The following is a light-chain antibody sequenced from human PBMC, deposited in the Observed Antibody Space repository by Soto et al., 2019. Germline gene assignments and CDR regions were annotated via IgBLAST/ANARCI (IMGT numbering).Light chain of an antibody. CDR3: QQYNNWPPIT. Sequence: EIVLTQSPGTLSLSPGETATLSCRASQTGDSRYLAWYQQKAGQAPRLLIYGASTRATGIPARFSGSGSGTEFTLTISSLQSEDFAVYCCQQYNNWPPITFGQGTRLEIK. CDR1: QTGDSRY. CDR2: GAS. V-gene: IGKV3-15*01. J-gene: IGKJ5*01.